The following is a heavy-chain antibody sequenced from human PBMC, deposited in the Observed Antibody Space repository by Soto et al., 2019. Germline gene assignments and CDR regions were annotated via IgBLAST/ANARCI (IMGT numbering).Heavy chain of an antibody. CDR1: GFTFSSYG. D-gene: IGHD1-26*01. CDR3: AKDRPSGSRPYYYGMDV. J-gene: IGHJ6*02. CDR2: ISYDGSNK. V-gene: IGHV3-30*18. Sequence: QVQLVESGGGGVHPGRSLRLSCAAYGFTFSSYGMHWVGQAPGKGLGWVAVISYDGSNKYYADSVKGRFTISRDNSKNTLYLQMNSLRAEDTAVYYCAKDRPSGSRPYYYGMDVWGQGTTVTVSS.